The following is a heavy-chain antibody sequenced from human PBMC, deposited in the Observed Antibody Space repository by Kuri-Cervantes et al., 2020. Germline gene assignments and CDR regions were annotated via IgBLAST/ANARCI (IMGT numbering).Heavy chain of an antibody. Sequence: SLRRSCAGSGFTFDDYAMHWVRQAPGKGLEWVSGISWNSGSIGYADSVKGRFTISRDNAKNSLYLQMNSLRAEDTALYYCAKESTYTSSYTFDYWGQGTLVTVSS. CDR1: GFTFDDYA. CDR2: ISWNSGSI. J-gene: IGHJ4*02. CDR3: AKESTYTSSYTFDY. D-gene: IGHD6-13*01. V-gene: IGHV3-9*01.